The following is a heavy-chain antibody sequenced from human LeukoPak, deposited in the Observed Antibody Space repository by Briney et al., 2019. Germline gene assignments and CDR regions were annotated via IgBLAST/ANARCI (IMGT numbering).Heavy chain of an antibody. CDR3: AKLVFGDSSGFVGY. CDR2: ISGSGGST. Sequence: GGSLRLTCAASGFIFSSYAMSWVRQAPGKGLEWVSAISGSGGSTYYADSVKGRFTISRDNSKNTLYLQMNSLRAEDTAVYYCAKLVFGDSSGFVGYWGQGTLVTVSS. J-gene: IGHJ4*02. V-gene: IGHV3-23*01. CDR1: GFIFSSYA. D-gene: IGHD3-22*01.